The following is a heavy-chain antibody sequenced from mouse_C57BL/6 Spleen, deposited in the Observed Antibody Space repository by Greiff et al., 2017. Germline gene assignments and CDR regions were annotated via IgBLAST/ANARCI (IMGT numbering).Heavy chain of an antibody. D-gene: IGHD2-5*01. CDR2: IGPNSGGT. J-gene: IGHJ3*01. Sequence: VQLQQPGAELVKPGASVKLSCKASGYTFTSYWMHWVKQRPGRGLEWIGRIGPNSGGTKYNEKFKSKATLTVDKPSSTAYMQLSSLTSEDSAVYYCATTDYSNFPFAYWGQGTLVTVAA. CDR1: GYTFTSYW. CDR3: ATTDYSNFPFAY. V-gene: IGHV1-72*01.